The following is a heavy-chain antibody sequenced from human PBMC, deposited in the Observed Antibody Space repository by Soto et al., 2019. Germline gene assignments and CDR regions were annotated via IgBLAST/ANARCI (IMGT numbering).Heavy chain of an antibody. V-gene: IGHV1-18*01. Sequence: QVQLVQSGADVKKPGAAVKVSCKTSGYTFTSYGINWVRQAPGQGLEWMGWISAYNGNTNYAQNLQGRLTMTTDASASTDSMELRSLRSDDPAVYYCARGAAGNWESVGRADHWRQGTLVTVSS. J-gene: IGHJ4*02. CDR2: ISAYNGNT. D-gene: IGHD1-1*01. CDR1: GYTFTSYG. CDR3: ARGAAGNWESVGRADH.